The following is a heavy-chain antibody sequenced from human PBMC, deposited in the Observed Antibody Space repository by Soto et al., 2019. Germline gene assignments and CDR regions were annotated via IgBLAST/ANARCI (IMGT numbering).Heavy chain of an antibody. CDR3: ARVHIEIYSSDYHDY. J-gene: IGHJ4*02. Sequence: PGGSLGLSCAASGFTFSDHYMDWVRQAPGKGLEWVGRTRNRANGYTTEYDAFVKGRFTIARDESTNSLYLRMNRLETEDTGVYYCARVHIEIYSSDYHDYWSQRALATVSS. CDR1: GFTFSDHY. CDR2: TRNRANGYTT. D-gene: IGHD2-21*01. V-gene: IGHV3-72*01.